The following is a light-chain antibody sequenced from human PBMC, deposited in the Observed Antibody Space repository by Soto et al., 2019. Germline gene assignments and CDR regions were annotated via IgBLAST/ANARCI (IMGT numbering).Light chain of an antibody. J-gene: IGKJ1*01. V-gene: IGKV1-39*01. CDR2: GAS. CDR1: QSINSY. Sequence: DIQMTQSPSSLSASVGDRVTITCRASQSINSYLNWYQQKPGKAPQLLIYGASRLQSGVPSRFSGSGSGTEFTLTISSLQPEDFASYYCQQSHSTPLTFGRGTKVEVK. CDR3: QQSHSTPLT.